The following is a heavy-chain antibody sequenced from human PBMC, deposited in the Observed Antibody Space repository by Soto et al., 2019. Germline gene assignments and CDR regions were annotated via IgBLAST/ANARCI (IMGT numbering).Heavy chain of an antibody. CDR3: ARDRGVAPPVAGNTHYYYYMDV. CDR1: GYSFTNYG. V-gene: IGHV1-18*01. D-gene: IGHD6-19*01. Sequence: QDPLVQSGGEVKKPGASVKVSCKASGYSFTNYGITWVRQAPGQGFEWMGWISAYNGDTNYAQKLQGRVTMTTDAATSTAYWELRSLRSDDTAVYYCARDRGVAPPVAGNTHYYYYMDVWGKGTTVTVSS. CDR2: ISAYNGDT. J-gene: IGHJ6*03.